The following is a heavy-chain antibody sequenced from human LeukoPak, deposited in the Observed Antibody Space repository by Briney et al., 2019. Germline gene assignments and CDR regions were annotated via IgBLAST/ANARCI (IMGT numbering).Heavy chain of an antibody. CDR3: ARTAHPVRNYFDY. D-gene: IGHD2-2*01. Sequence: GGSLRLSRAASGFTFSSYYMSWVRQAPGKGLECGSYISSSDITIYYADSVKGRFTITRDNAKNSLYLQMNSLRAEDTAVYYCARTAHPVRNYFDYWGQGTLVTVSS. V-gene: IGHV3-11*01. J-gene: IGHJ4*02. CDR2: ISSSDITI. CDR1: GFTFSSYY.